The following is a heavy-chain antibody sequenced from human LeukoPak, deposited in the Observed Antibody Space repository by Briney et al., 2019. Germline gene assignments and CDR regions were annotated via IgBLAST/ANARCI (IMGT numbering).Heavy chain of an antibody. CDR3: ARALPRGFRHMDV. Sequence: PGGSLRLSCAASGFTFSSYSMNWVRQAPGNGLEWVSSISSSSSSYIYYADSVKGRFTISRDNAKNSLYLQMNSLRAEDTAVYYCARALPRGFRHMDVWGKGTTVTVSS. V-gene: IGHV3-21*01. D-gene: IGHD5-12*01. CDR1: GFTFSSYS. J-gene: IGHJ6*03. CDR2: ISSSSSSYI.